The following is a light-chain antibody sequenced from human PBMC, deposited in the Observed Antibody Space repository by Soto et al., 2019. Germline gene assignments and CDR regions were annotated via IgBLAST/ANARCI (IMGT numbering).Light chain of an antibody. Sequence: EIVMTQSPATLSVSPGERATLSCRASQTVGSKSAWYQQKPGQAPRLVLYGTSTRATNIPARFSGSGSGTEFTLTISSLLSEDFAVYYCQQYFVWPLTFGPGTKVDIK. CDR3: QQYFVWPLT. CDR1: QTVGSK. V-gene: IGKV3-15*01. CDR2: GTS. J-gene: IGKJ3*01.